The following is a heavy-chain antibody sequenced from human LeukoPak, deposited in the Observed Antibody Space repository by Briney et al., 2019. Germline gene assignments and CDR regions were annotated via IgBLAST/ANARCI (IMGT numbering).Heavy chain of an antibody. J-gene: IGHJ5*02. CDR2: IYSGGSA. Sequence: GGSLRLSCVASGFTVSNKYMSRVRQAPGKGLEWVSVIYSGGSAYYSDSVQGRFTISRDNSKNTLYLQMNSLRAEDTAVYYCARDCYEAWGQGTLVTVSS. CDR3: ARDCYEA. V-gene: IGHV3-66*01. CDR1: GFTVSNKY. D-gene: IGHD3-16*01.